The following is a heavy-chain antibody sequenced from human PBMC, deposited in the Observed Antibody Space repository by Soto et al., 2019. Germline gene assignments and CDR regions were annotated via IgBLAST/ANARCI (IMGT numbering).Heavy chain of an antibody. CDR1: GFTFSSYA. CDR3: AKDSDYGDYLPVAFDY. Sequence: PGGSLRLSCAASGFTFSSYAMSWVRQAPGKGLEWVSAISGSGGSTYYADSVKGRFTISRDNSKNTLYLQMNSLRAEDTAVYYCAKDSDYGDYLPVAFDYWGQGTLVTVSS. D-gene: IGHD4-17*01. CDR2: ISGSGGST. V-gene: IGHV3-23*01. J-gene: IGHJ4*02.